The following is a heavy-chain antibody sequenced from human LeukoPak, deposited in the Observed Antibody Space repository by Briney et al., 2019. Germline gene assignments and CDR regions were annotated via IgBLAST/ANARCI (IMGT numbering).Heavy chain of an antibody. D-gene: IGHD3-10*01. J-gene: IGHJ4*02. V-gene: IGHV4-59*01. CDR2: VYYSGST. Sequence: NASETLSLTCAVYGGSFSSYYWSWIRQPPGKGLEWIGYVYYSGSTNYNPSLKSRVTISVDTSENQFSLKLSSVTAADTAVYYCARSELLWFGGVNSGFDYWGQGTLVTVSS. CDR3: ARSELLWFGGVNSGFDY. CDR1: GGSFSSYY.